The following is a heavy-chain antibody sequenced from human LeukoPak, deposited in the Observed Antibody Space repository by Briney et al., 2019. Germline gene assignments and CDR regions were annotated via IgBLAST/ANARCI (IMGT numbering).Heavy chain of an antibody. CDR1: GFTFSDYY. CDR3: ARETDSTLFDY. Sequence: PGGSLRLSCAASGFTFSDYYMSWIRQAPGKGLEWVSYISSSGSTIYYADSVKGRFTVSRDNAQNSLYLQMNSLRAEDTAVYYCARETDSTLFDYWGQGTLVTVSS. V-gene: IGHV3-11*04. J-gene: IGHJ4*02. D-gene: IGHD2-2*01. CDR2: ISSSGSTI.